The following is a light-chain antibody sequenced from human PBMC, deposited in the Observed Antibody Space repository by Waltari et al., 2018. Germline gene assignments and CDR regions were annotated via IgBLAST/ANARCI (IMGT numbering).Light chain of an antibody. CDR2: GAS. V-gene: IGKV3-20*01. Sequence: LVLTQSPDTLSLSPGQRATLSYRASQTINNNFLVWYQQKPGQAPRLLIHGASSRATGFPSRFSGSGSGTDFTLTISRLEPEDVAAYYCQQYDGSMLTFGGGTKVDIK. CDR1: QTINNNF. J-gene: IGKJ4*01. CDR3: QQYDGSMLT.